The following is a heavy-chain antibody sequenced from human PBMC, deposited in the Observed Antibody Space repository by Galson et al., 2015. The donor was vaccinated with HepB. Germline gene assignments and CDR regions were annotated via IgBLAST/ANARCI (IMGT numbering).Heavy chain of an antibody. V-gene: IGHV7-4-1*02. Sequence: SVKVSCKASGYTFTSYAMNWVRQAPGQGLEWMGWINTNTGNPTYAQGFTGRFVFSLDTSVSTAYLQISSLKAEDTAVYYCARDSSGWYQGYFDLWGRGTLVTVSS. CDR1: GYTFTSYA. D-gene: IGHD6-19*01. CDR2: INTNTGNP. J-gene: IGHJ2*01. CDR3: ARDSSGWYQGYFDL.